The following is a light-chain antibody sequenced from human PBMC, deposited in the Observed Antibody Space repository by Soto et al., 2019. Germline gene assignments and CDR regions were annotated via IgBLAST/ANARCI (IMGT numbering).Light chain of an antibody. CDR2: DVS. CDR3: SSYTSSSTPL. V-gene: IGLV2-14*01. J-gene: IGLJ2*01. Sequence: QSALPQPASVSGSPGRSITISCTGTSTDVGAYNYVSWYQQYPGKAPKLMIYDVSNRPSGVSNRFSDSKSGNTASLTISELQAEDEADYYCSSYTSSSTPLFGGGTKLTVL. CDR1: STDVGAYNY.